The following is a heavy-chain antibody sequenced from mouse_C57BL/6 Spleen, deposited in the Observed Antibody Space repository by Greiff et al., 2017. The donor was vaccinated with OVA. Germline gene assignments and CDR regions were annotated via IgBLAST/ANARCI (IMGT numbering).Heavy chain of an antibody. J-gene: IGHJ4*01. CDR3: TRRRDYDYAMDY. CDR2: IDPETGGT. D-gene: IGHD2-4*01. Sequence: QVQLKESGAELVRPGASVTLSCKASGYTFTDYEMHWVKQTPVHGLEWIGAIDPETGGTDYNQKFKGKAILTADKSSSTAYMELRSLAAEDSAVYYCTRRRDYDYAMDYWGQGTSVTVSS. CDR1: GYTFTDYE. V-gene: IGHV1-15*01.